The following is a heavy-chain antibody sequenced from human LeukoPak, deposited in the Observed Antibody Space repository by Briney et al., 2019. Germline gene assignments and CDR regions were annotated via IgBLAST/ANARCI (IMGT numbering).Heavy chain of an antibody. CDR3: AKTHYYDSSGVPGDY. CDR2: INPDESTT. V-gene: IGHV3-74*01. J-gene: IGHJ4*02. CDR1: GFTFSSSW. Sequence: GGSLRLSCAASGFTFSSSWMHWVRQAPGKGLVWVSRINPDESTTTYADSVKGRFTISRDNAKNTLYLQMNSLRAEDTAVYYCAKTHYYDSSGVPGDYWGQGTLVTVSS. D-gene: IGHD3-22*01.